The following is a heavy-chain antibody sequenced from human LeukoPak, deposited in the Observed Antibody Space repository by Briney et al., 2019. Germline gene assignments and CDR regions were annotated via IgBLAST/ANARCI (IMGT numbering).Heavy chain of an antibody. V-gene: IGHV5-10-1*01. D-gene: IGHD3-16*01. Sequence: GESLTISCQTSGYSFRFYWIHWVRQMPGKGLDWVGRIDPSDSYSSYSPSFRGRVNISVDESTSTAYLHWNSLRASDTAIYYCARPDFDYDRQVDFWGQGTLITVS. CDR3: ARPDFDYDRQVDF. CDR2: IDPSDSYS. J-gene: IGHJ4*02. CDR1: GYSFRFYW.